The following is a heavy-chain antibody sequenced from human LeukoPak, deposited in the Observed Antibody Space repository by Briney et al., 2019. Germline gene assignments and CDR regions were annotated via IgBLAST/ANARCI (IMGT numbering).Heavy chain of an antibody. CDR3: AKDMDYCDSSGYVDY. Sequence: GGSLRLSCAASGFTFSSYGMHWVRQAPGKGLEWVAVISYDGSNKYYADSVKGRFTISRDNSKNTLYLQMNSLRAEDTAVYYCAKDMDYCDSSGYVDYWGQGTLVTVSS. V-gene: IGHV3-30*18. D-gene: IGHD3-22*01. CDR1: GFTFSSYG. CDR2: ISYDGSNK. J-gene: IGHJ4*02.